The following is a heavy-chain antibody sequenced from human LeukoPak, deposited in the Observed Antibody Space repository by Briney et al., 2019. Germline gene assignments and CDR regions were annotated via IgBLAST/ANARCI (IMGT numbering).Heavy chain of an antibody. J-gene: IGHJ4*02. D-gene: IGHD3/OR15-3a*01. CDR2: INRDGRED. Sequence: GGSLRLSCVVSGFTFSNYWMSWVRQAPGEGLECVANINRDGREDYYMDSVKGRFTISRAKAKNSLYLQMNSLRAEDTAVYYCARTRTDFVGYYFDYWGQGTLVTVSS. CDR3: ARTRTDFVGYYFDY. V-gene: IGHV3-7*01. CDR1: GFTFSNYW.